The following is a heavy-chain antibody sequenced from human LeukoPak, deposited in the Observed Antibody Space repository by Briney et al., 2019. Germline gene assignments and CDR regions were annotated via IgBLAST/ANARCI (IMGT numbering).Heavy chain of an antibody. Sequence: ASVKVSCKASGYTFFDYYMHWVRQAPGQGLEWIGWISPNSGGTKSVQKFQGRVTMTRDTSITTVYMELSGLSFDDTAVYYCARGGGRYSVDYWGQGTLVIVSS. CDR2: ISPNSGGT. CDR3: ARGGGRYSVDY. J-gene: IGHJ4*02. CDR1: GYTFFDYY. V-gene: IGHV1-2*02. D-gene: IGHD1-26*01.